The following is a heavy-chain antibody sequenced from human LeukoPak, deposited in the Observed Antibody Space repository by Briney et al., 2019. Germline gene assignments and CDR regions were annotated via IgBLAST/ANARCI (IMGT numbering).Heavy chain of an antibody. J-gene: IGHJ2*01. Sequence: SETLSLTCAVSGGPLTSYYWTWIRQPPGKGLEWIGSIYHSGSTYYNPSLKSRVTISVDTSKNQFSLKLSSVTAADTAVYYCARVSEDIVVVVAARGWYFDLWGRGTMVTVSS. CDR3: ARVSEDIVVVVAARGWYFDL. CDR1: GGPLTSYY. V-gene: IGHV4-59*08. D-gene: IGHD2-15*01. CDR2: IYHSGST.